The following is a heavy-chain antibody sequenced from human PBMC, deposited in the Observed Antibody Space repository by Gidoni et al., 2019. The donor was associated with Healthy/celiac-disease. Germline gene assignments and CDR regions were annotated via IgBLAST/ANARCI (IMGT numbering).Heavy chain of an antibody. CDR1: GGTFSSYA. CDR3: ARARTPGYSSGWYEAEIDY. J-gene: IGHJ4*02. Sequence: QVQLVQSGAEVKKPGSSVKVSCKASGGTFSSYAISWVRQAPGQGLEWMGGIIPIFGTANYAQKFQGRVTITADKSTSTAYMELSSLRSEDTAVYYCARARTPGYSSGWYEAEIDYWGQGTLVTVSS. V-gene: IGHV1-69*06. CDR2: IIPIFGTA. D-gene: IGHD6-19*01.